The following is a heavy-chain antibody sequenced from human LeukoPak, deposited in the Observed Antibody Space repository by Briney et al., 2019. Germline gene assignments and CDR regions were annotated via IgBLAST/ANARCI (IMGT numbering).Heavy chain of an antibody. Sequence: SQTLSLTCAISGDSVSSNSAAWNWIRQSPSRGLEWLGKTYYRSKWYNDYAVSVKSRITINPDTSKNQFSLHLNSVPPADTAVYYCARLGAYYNSGGLYYFDYWGQGTLVTVSS. V-gene: IGHV6-1*01. CDR3: ARLGAYYNSGGLYYFDY. CDR2: TYYRSKWYN. D-gene: IGHD3-10*01. J-gene: IGHJ4*02. CDR1: GDSVSSNSAA.